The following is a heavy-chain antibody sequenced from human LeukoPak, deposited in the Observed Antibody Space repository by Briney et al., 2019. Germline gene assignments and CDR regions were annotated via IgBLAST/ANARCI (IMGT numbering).Heavy chain of an antibody. V-gene: IGHV4-30-2*01. J-gene: IGHJ2*01. D-gene: IGHD3-22*01. Sequence: PSQTLSLTCAVSGGSISSGGYSWSWIRQPPGKGLEWIGYIYHSGSTYYNPSLKSRVTISVDRSKNQFSLKLSSVTAADTAVYYCARVTHTYYYDSSGYSLNFDLWGRGTLVTVSS. CDR1: GGSISSGGYS. CDR2: IYHSGST. CDR3: ARVTHTYYYDSSGYSLNFDL.